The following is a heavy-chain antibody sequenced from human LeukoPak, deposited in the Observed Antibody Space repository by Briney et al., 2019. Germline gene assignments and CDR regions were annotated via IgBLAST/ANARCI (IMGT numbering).Heavy chain of an antibody. CDR2: IYHSGST. CDR3: ARRLYRLDWDKIDS. V-gene: IGHV4-34*01. Sequence: SETLSLTCAVYGDFFTGYYWTWIRQPPGKGLEWIGEIYHSGSTNYNPSLKSRVNISVDTSKNQFSLNLTSVTAADTAIYFCARRLYRLDWDKIDSWGQGTLVTVS. J-gene: IGHJ4*02. D-gene: IGHD4/OR15-4a*01. CDR1: GDFFTGYY.